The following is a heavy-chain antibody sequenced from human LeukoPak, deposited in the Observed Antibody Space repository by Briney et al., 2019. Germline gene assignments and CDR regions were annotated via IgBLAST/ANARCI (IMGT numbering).Heavy chain of an antibody. D-gene: IGHD5-18*01. CDR3: ARDPWDTTMIKGY. Sequence: GASVKVSCKASGYTFTGYYLHWVRQAPGQGPEWMGWINTNSGGTNYAQKFQGRVTMTRDTSISTAYMELSRLRSDDTAVYYCARDPWDTTMIKGYWGQGTLVTVSS. CDR2: INTNSGGT. V-gene: IGHV1-2*02. CDR1: GYTFTGYY. J-gene: IGHJ4*02.